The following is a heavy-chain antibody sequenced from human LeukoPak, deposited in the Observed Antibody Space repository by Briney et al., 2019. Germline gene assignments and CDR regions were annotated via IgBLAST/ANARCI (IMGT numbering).Heavy chain of an antibody. CDR1: GFTFSSYW. Sequence: QPGGSLRLSCAASGFTFSSYWIHWVRQAPGKGLVWVSRINSDGSGTTYADSVKGRFTISRDNVKNTLYLQMNSLRAEDTAVYYCARTTSMSYVGDAFDIWGQGTMVTVSS. CDR3: ARTTSMSYVGDAFDI. V-gene: IGHV3-74*01. D-gene: IGHD1-26*01. J-gene: IGHJ3*02. CDR2: INSDGSGT.